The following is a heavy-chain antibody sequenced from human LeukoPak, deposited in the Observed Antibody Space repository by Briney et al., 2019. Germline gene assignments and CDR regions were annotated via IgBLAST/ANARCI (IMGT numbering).Heavy chain of an antibody. CDR2: IYVDGRTT. CDR1: GLTFSSHW. J-gene: IGHJ5*02. V-gene: IGHV3-74*01. CDR3: IRDFRSADL. Sequence: GGSLRLSCAASGLTFSSHWMHWVRHAPGKGLVWVSRIYVDGRTTNYADSVKGRFTISRDNAKNTVYLEMNSLSVEDTATYYCIRDFRSADLWGQGTLVTVTS.